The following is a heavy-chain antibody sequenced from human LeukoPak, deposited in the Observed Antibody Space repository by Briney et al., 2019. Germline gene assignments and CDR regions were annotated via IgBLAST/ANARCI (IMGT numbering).Heavy chain of an antibody. Sequence: GGSLRLSCAASGFTFSCYAMSWVRQAPGKGLEWVSAISGSGGSTYYADSVKGRFTISRDNSKNTLYLQMNSLRAEDTAVYYCAIPPGDGCHSGDWGQGTLVTVSS. V-gene: IGHV3-23*01. D-gene: IGHD2-15*01. CDR2: ISGSGGST. CDR3: AIPPGDGCHSGD. J-gene: IGHJ4*02. CDR1: GFTFSCYA.